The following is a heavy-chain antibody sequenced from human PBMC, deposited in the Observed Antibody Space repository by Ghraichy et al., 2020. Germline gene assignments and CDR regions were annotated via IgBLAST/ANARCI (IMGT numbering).Heavy chain of an antibody. CDR1: GGTFSSYA. V-gene: IGHV1-69*04. CDR2: IIPILGIA. J-gene: IGHJ4*02. CDR3: ASSMVRGVILDY. Sequence: SVKVSCKASGGTFSSYAISWVRQAPGQGLEWMGRIIPILGIANYAQKFQGRVTITADKSTSTAYMELSSLRSEDTAVYYCASSMVRGVILDYWGQGTLVTVSS. D-gene: IGHD3-10*01.